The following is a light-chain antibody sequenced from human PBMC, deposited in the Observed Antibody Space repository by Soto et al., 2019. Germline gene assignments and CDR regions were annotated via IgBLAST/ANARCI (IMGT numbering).Light chain of an antibody. CDR3: SSYTSTNHVV. Sequence: QSVLTQPPSASGSPGQSVAISCTGTSSDVGGYNYVSWYQQHPGKAPKLMIYEVNKRPSGVPDRFSGSKSGNTASLTVSGLQAEDEADYYCSSYTSTNHVVFGGGTQLTVL. J-gene: IGLJ2*01. V-gene: IGLV2-8*01. CDR1: SSDVGGYNY. CDR2: EVN.